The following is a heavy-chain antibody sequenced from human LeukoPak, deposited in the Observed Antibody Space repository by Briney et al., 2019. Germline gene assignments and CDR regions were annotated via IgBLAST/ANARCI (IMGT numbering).Heavy chain of an antibody. CDR2: ISGSGGST. D-gene: IGHD2-21*01. V-gene: IGHV3-23*01. Sequence: GGSLRLSGAASGFTFSSYAMSWVRQAPGKGLERVSAISGSGGSTYYADSVKGRFTISRDNSKNTLYLQMNSLRAEDTAVYYCAKDHSPYYYDAWGQGTLVTVSS. CDR1: GFTFSSYA. CDR3: AKDHSPYYYDA. J-gene: IGHJ4*02.